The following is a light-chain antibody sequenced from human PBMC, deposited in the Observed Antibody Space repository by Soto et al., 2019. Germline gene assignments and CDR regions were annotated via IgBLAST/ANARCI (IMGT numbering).Light chain of an antibody. CDR3: QTWGTGIVV. J-gene: IGLJ2*01. CDR1: SGHSSYA. CDR2: LNSDGSH. V-gene: IGLV4-69*01. Sequence: QLVLTHSPSASASLGASVKLTCTLSSGHSSYAIAWHQQQPEKGPRYLMKLNSDGSHSKGDGIPDRFSGSSSGAERYLTISSLQSEDEADYYCQTWGTGIVVFGGGTQLTVL.